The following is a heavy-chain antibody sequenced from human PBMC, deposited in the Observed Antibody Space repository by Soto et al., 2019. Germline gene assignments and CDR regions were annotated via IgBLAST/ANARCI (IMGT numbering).Heavy chain of an antibody. D-gene: IGHD3-22*01. Sequence: GGSLRLSCAASGFTFSTYPMTWVRQAPGGGLQWVSAISGSGASTYYADSVKGRFTISRDNSKNTLYLQMNSLRAEDTAIYYCAKDYSSAYFPAWTWFDPWCQGIPVTVS. CDR1: GFTFSTYP. J-gene: IGHJ5*02. CDR3: AKDYSSAYFPAWTWFDP. CDR2: ISGSGAST. V-gene: IGHV3-23*01.